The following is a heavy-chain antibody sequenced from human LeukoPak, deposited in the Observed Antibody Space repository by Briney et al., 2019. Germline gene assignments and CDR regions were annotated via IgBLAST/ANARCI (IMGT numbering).Heavy chain of an antibody. J-gene: IGHJ4*02. CDR3: ARHRNYYYDSSGYSN. CDR1: GGSFSGYY. CDR2: INHSGST. V-gene: IGHV4-34*01. D-gene: IGHD3-22*01. Sequence: SETLSLTCAVYGGSFSGYYWSWIRQPPGKGLEWIGEINHSGSTNYNPSLKSRVTISVDTSKNQFSLKLSSVTAADTAVYYCARHRNYYYDSSGYSNWGQGTLVTVSS.